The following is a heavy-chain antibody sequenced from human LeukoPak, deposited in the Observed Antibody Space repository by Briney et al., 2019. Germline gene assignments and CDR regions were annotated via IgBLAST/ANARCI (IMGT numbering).Heavy chain of an antibody. CDR3: ARGSRAVVSDFDI. D-gene: IGHD3-22*01. Sequence: PGGSLRLSCAASGFAFTSYEMNWVRQAPGKGLEWVSYITISGSTIYYADSVKGRFTISRDNAKNSLYLQMNSLRVEDTALYYCARGSRAVVSDFDIWGQGTMVTVSS. J-gene: IGHJ3*02. CDR2: ITISGSTI. CDR1: GFAFTSYE. V-gene: IGHV3-48*03.